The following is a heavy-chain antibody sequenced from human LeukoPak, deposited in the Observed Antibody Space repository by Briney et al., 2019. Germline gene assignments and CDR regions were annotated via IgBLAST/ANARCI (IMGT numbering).Heavy chain of an antibody. CDR2: IIPIFGTA. Sequence: GSSVKVSCKASGGTFSSYAISWVRQAPGQGLEWMGGIIPIFGTANYALKLQGRVTMTTDTSTSTAYMELRSLRSDDTAVYYCARDYCSSTSCYFDYWGQGTLVTVSS. CDR1: GGTFSSYA. V-gene: IGHV1-69*05. CDR3: ARDYCSSTSCYFDY. J-gene: IGHJ4*02. D-gene: IGHD2-2*01.